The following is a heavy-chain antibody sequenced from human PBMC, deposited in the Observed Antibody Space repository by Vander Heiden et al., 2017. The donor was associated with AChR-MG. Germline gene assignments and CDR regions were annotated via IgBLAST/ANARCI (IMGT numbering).Heavy chain of an antibody. V-gene: IGHV3-11*06. CDR3: ARARAPTVTTPTFFDY. J-gene: IGHJ4*02. D-gene: IGHD4-17*01. Sequence: QVQLVESGGGLVKPGGSLRLSCAASGSTFSDYYMSWIRQAPGKGLEWVSYISSSSSYTNYADSVKGRFTISRDNAKNSLYLQMNSLRAEDTAVYYCARARAPTVTTPTFFDYWGQGTLVTVSS. CDR2: ISSSSSYT. CDR1: GSTFSDYY.